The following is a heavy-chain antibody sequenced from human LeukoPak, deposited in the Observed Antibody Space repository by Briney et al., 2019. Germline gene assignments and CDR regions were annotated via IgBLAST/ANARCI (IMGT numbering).Heavy chain of an antibody. V-gene: IGHV1-18*01. J-gene: IGHJ4*02. CDR2: ISGYTGNT. CDR1: VYTFTSYG. CDR3: ARTKGSTSYFDS. D-gene: IGHD2-2*01. Sequence: GASVKVSCKASVYTFTSYGISWVRQAPGQGLEWMGWISGYTGNTKYAQKLQGRVTMTTDTSASTAYMDLRSLRSDDTAMYYCARTKGSTSYFDSWGQGTLVTVSS.